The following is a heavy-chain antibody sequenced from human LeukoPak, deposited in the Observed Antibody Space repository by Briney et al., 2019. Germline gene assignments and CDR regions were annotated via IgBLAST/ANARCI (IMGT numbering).Heavy chain of an antibody. V-gene: IGHV4-59*01. CDR3: ARDGGSYYDYYYYMDV. J-gene: IGHJ6*03. D-gene: IGHD1-26*01. Sequence: SETLSLTCTVSGGSISSYYWSWIRQPPGKGLEWIGYIYYSGSTNYNPSLKSRVTISVDTSKNQFSLKLSSVTAAGTAVYYCARDGGSYYDYYYYMDVWGKGTTVTVSS. CDR2: IYYSGST. CDR1: GGSISSYY.